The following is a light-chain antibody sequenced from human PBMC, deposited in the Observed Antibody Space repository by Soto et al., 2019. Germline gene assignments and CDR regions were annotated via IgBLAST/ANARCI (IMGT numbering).Light chain of an antibody. CDR3: QQSYTTPLT. J-gene: IGKJ4*01. CDR2: AAS. CDR1: QSISSY. V-gene: IGKV1-39*01. Sequence: DIQMTQSPSSLSASVGDRVTITCRASQSISSYLNWYQQKPGKAPKLLIYAASNLQSGVSSRFSGSGSETDFTLTISSLQPEHFATYYCQQSYTTPLTFGGGTKVDIK.